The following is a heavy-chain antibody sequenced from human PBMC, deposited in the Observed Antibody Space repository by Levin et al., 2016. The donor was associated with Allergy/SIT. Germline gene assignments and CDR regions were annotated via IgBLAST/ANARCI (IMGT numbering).Heavy chain of an antibody. J-gene: IGHJ6*02. D-gene: IGHD5-12*01. CDR3: ATGSVAYPVLKWLRSDYYYGMDV. V-gene: IGHV4-59*01. Sequence: SETLSLTCTVSGGSISSYYWSWIRQPPGKGLEWIGYIYYSGSTNYNPSLKSRVTISVDTSKNQFSLKLSSVTAADTAVYYCATGSVAYPVLKWLRSDYYYGMDVWGQGTTVTVSS. CDR1: GGSISSYY. CDR2: IYYSGST.